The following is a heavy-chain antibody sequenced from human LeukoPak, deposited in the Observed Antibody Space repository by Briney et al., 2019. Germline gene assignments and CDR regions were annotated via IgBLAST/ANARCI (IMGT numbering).Heavy chain of an antibody. CDR1: GFTFSSYA. D-gene: IGHD4-17*01. J-gene: IGHJ4*02. CDR2: ISGSGGST. V-gene: IGHV3-23*01. CDR3: AKVGYGDYVPYLAKLDY. Sequence: GGSLRLSCAASGFTFSSYAMRWVRPAPGKGLEWVAAISGSGGSTYYADSVKGRFTISRENSKNTLYLQMNSLRAEDTAVYYCAKVGYGDYVPYLAKLDYGGQGTLVTVSS.